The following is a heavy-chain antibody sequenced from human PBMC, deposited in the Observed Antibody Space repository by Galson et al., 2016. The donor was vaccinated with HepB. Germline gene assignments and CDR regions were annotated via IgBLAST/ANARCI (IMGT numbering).Heavy chain of an antibody. J-gene: IGHJ4*02. CDR1: GGFISNSSYF. CDR2: IYYGGST. V-gene: IGHV4-39*02. CDR3: ATDPGSGVFDY. D-gene: IGHD6-19*01. Sequence: SETLSLTCTVSGGFISNSSYFWGWIRQPPGKGLEWIGTIYYGGSTYYNPSLKSRVTISVDTSKNQFSLRLNSVTAADATVYYCATDPGSGVFDYWGQGTLVTVSS.